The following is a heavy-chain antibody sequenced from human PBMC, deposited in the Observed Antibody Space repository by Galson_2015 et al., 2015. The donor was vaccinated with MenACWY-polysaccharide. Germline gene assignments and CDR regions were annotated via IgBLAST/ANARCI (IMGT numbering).Heavy chain of an antibody. D-gene: IGHD6-13*01. CDR1: GFTFSSYA. CDR2: ISGSGGST. Sequence: SLRLSCAAFGFTFSSYAMSWVRQVPGKGLEWVSGISGSGGSTYYADSVKGRFTTSRDNSKNMLYLQMNSLRAEDTAVYYCAKDRYSSSWYFDYWGQGTLVTVSS. J-gene: IGHJ4*02. CDR3: AKDRYSSSWYFDY. V-gene: IGHV3-23*01.